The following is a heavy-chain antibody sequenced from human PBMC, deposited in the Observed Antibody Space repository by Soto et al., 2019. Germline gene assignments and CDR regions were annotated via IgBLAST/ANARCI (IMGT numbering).Heavy chain of an antibody. CDR1: GGSISSESHY. CDR2: IYYTGST. J-gene: IGHJ6*02. Sequence: SETLSLTCTVSGGSISSESHYGSWLLQTPGKGLEWIGYIYYTGSTNYNPSLKGRVTMSVDTSRDQVSLRLRSVTRADTAVYYCARDQYDFRSGSYYYAMEVWGQGTKVTVSS. V-gene: IGHV4-61*01. CDR3: ARDQYDFRSGSYYYAMEV. D-gene: IGHD3-3*01.